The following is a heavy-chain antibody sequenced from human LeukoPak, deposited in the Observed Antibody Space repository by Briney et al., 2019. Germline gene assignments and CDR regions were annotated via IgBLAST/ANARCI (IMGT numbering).Heavy chain of an antibody. D-gene: IGHD3-10*01. V-gene: IGHV1-69*01. CDR2: IIPIFGTA. CDR3: ASYGSGSYYTPLPYYYYYMDV. J-gene: IGHJ6*03. Sequence: GSSVKVSCKAPGGTFSSYGFSWVRQASGQGLEWMGGIIPIFGTANYAQKFQGRVTITADESTSTAYMELSSLRSEDTAVYYCASYGSGSYYTPLPYYYYYMDVWGKGTTVTISS. CDR1: GGTFSSYG.